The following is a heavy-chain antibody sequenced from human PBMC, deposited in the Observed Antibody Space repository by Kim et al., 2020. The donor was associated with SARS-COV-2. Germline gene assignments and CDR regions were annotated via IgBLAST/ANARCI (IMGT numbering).Heavy chain of an antibody. J-gene: IGHJ3*02. Sequence: ASVKVSCKASGYTFTSYAMHWVRQAPGQRLEWMGWINAGNANTKYSQKFQGRVTIPRDTSASTAYMELSSLRSEDTALYYCARVNTIFSDAFDIWGQGTMVTVSS. D-gene: IGHD3-9*01. CDR1: GYTFTSYA. V-gene: IGHV1-3*01. CDR3: ARVNTIFSDAFDI. CDR2: INAGNANT.